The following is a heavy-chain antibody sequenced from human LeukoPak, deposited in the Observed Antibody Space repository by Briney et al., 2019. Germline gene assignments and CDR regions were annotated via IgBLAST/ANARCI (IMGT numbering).Heavy chain of an antibody. CDR1: GFTFSSYW. V-gene: IGHV3-74*01. CDR2: INSDGSST. CDR3: ARAISYGYGGLDY. Sequence: GGSLRLSCAASGFTFSSYWMHWVRQAPGKGLVWVSRINSDGSSTSYADSVKGRFTISRDNAKNTLYLQMNSLRAKDTAVYYCARAISYGYGGLDYWGQGTLVTVSS. D-gene: IGHD5-18*01. J-gene: IGHJ4*02.